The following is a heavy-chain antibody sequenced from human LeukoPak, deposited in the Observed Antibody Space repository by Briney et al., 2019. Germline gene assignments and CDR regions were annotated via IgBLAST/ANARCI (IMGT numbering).Heavy chain of an antibody. Sequence: PSETLSLTCTVSGGSISSYYWSWIRQPAGKGLEWIGRIYTSGSTNYNPSLKSRVTMSVDTSKNQFSLKLSSVTAADTAVYYCARGVNYIAAAGYYYYGMDVWGQGTTVTVSS. CDR2: IYTSGST. V-gene: IGHV4-4*07. D-gene: IGHD6-13*01. CDR3: ARGVNYIAAAGYYYYGMDV. J-gene: IGHJ6*02. CDR1: GGSISSYY.